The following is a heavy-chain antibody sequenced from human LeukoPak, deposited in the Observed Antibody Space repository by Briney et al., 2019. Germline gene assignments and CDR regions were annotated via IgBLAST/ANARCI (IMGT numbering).Heavy chain of an antibody. CDR3: ASRSGSHDAFDI. CDR2: IYPGDSDT. J-gene: IGHJ3*02. D-gene: IGHD3-22*01. CDR1: GYSFTSYW. Sequence: GASLQISCKGSGYSFTSYWIGLVRQLPGKGLEGMGIIYPGDSDTSYSPSFQGQVTISAHKTISPAYLQWSSLKASGTAMYYCASRSGSHDAFDIWGQGTMVTVSS. V-gene: IGHV5-51*01.